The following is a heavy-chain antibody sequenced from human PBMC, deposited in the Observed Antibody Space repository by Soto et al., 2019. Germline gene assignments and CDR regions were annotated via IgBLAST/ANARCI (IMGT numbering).Heavy chain of an antibody. Sequence: ASVKVSFTASGYTFTSYGISWVRQAPGQGLEWMGWISAYNGNTNYAQKLQGRVTMTTDTSTSTAYMELRSLRSDDTAVYYCARGSSWELPNYYYYGMDVWGQGTTVTVSS. CDR1: GYTFTSYG. J-gene: IGHJ6*02. V-gene: IGHV1-18*01. CDR2: ISAYNGNT. CDR3: ARGSSWELPNYYYYGMDV. D-gene: IGHD1-26*01.